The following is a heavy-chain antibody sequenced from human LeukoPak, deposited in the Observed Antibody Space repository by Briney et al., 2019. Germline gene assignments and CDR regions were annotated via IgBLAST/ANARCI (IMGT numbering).Heavy chain of an antibody. V-gene: IGHV4-61*02. Sequence: PSQTLSLTCTVSGGSISSGSYYWSWIRQPAGKGLEWIGRIYTSGSTNYNPSLKSRVTISVDTSKNQFSLKLSSVTAADTAVYYCARQSPPGAAAEDDYWGQGALVTVSS. CDR2: IYTSGST. CDR1: GGSISSGSYY. CDR3: ARQSPPGAAAEDDY. D-gene: IGHD6-13*01. J-gene: IGHJ4*02.